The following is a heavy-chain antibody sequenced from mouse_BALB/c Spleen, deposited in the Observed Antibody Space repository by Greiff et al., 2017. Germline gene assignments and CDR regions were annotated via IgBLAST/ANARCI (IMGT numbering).Heavy chain of an antibody. CDR3: ARRGNHYYGYGNYFDY. D-gene: IGHD1-2*01. CDR2: INPDSSTI. CDR1: GFDFSRYW. Sequence: EVQGVESGGGLVQPGGSLKLSCAASGFDFSRYWMSWVRQAPGKGLEWIGEINPDSSTINYTPSLKDKFIISRDNAKNTLYLQMSKVRSEDTALYYCARRGNHYYGYGNYFDYWGQGTTLTVSS. V-gene: IGHV4-1*02. J-gene: IGHJ2*01.